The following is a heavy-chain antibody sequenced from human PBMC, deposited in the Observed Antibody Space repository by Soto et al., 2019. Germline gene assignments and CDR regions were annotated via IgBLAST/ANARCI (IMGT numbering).Heavy chain of an antibody. CDR3: ATQNDFWSGSRYYYGMDV. V-gene: IGHV1-24*01. CDR2: FDPDDGET. J-gene: IGHJ6*02. D-gene: IGHD3-3*01. Sequence: ASVKVSCKVSGYTLTELSMHWVRQAPGEGLEWMGGFDPDDGETIYAQKFQGRVTMTEDTSTDTAYMELSSLRSEDTAVYYCATQNDFWSGSRYYYGMDVWGQGTTVTVSS. CDR1: GYTLTELS.